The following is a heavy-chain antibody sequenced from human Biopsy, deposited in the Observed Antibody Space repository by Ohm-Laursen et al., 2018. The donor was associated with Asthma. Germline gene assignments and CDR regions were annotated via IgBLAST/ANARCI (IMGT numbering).Heavy chain of an antibody. V-gene: IGHV3-30*18. D-gene: IGHD5-12*01. J-gene: IGHJ4*02. CDR1: GFTFSTYG. CDR3: AKRRGYSGHDNDY. CDR2: ISYDGFNK. Sequence: GQTLSLTCAASGFTFSTYGMHWVRQAPGKGLEWVAVISYDGFNKDYGDSVKGRFTISRDNSKNTLYLQMNSLRTEDTAVYYCAKRRGYSGHDNDYWGQGTLVIVSS.